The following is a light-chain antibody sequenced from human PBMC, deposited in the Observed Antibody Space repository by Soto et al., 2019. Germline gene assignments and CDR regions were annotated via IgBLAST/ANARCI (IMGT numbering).Light chain of an antibody. CDR2: DTS. V-gene: IGKV3-11*01. CDR3: QHRSNWPPMYT. Sequence: EIVLTQSPATLSLSPRERATLSCRASQSVGGFLAWYQQKSGQAPRLLIYDTSKRATGIPARFSGSGSGTDFTLTISSLEPEDFAIYHCQHRSNWPPMYTFGRGNKLEIK. CDR1: QSVGGF. J-gene: IGKJ2*01.